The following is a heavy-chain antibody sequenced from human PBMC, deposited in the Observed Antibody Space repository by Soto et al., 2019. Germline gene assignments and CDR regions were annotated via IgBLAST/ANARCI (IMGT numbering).Heavy chain of an antibody. J-gene: IGHJ4*02. D-gene: IGHD4-17*01. V-gene: IGHV3-23*01. CDR2: LSANGDNS. CDR3: ARGSDFGH. Sequence: EVQMLESGGGLVQPGGSLRLSCAASGFSFSTYTMRWVRQAPGKGLEWVETLSANGDNSYYTDSVKGRFTVSRDNSRNTLYLQMDSLRAEDTAVYYCARGSDFGHWGQGILVTVAA. CDR1: GFSFSTYT.